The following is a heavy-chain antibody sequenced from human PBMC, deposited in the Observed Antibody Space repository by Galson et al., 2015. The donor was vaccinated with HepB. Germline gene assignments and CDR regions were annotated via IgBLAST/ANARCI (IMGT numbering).Heavy chain of an antibody. V-gene: IGHV6-1*01. Sequence: CAISGDSVSSNSAAWNWIRQSPSRGLERLGRTYYRSKWYTDYALSVKSRITVNPDTSKNQFSLQLNSVTPEDTAVYYCARSSGLIDYWGQGTLVTVSS. J-gene: IGHJ4*02. CDR1: GDSVSSNSAA. CDR2: TYYRSKWYT. CDR3: ARSSGLIDY. D-gene: IGHD3/OR15-3a*01.